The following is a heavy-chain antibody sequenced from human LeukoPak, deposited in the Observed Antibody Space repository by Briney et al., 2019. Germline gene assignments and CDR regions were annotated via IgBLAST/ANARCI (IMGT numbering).Heavy chain of an antibody. Sequence: GKSLKISCKGSGYSFTSYWIGWVRQMPGKGLDWMGIIYPGDSDPRYSPSFQGQVPISADKSTSTAYLQWGGLKASDTAMYYCAIPLRMFVEAFDIWGQGTMVTVSS. J-gene: IGHJ3*02. V-gene: IGHV5-51*01. CDR3: AIPLRMFVEAFDI. D-gene: IGHD3-10*02. CDR2: IYPGDSDP. CDR1: GYSFTSYW.